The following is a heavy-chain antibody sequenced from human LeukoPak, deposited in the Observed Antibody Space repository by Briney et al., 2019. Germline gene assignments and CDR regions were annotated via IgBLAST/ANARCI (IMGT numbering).Heavy chain of an antibody. Sequence: ASVKVSCKASGYTFTSYGISWVRQAPGQGLEWMGWISAYNGNTNYAQKLQGRVAMTTDTSTSTAYMELNSLRAEDTAVYYCAKGSTYYYASGNYIDYWGQGTLVTVSS. CDR2: ISAYNGNT. D-gene: IGHD3-10*01. V-gene: IGHV1-18*01. J-gene: IGHJ4*02. CDR3: AKGSTYYYASGNYIDY. CDR1: GYTFTSYG.